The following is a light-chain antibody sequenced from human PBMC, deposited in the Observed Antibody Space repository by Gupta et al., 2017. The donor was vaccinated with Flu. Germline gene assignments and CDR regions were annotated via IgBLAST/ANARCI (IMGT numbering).Light chain of an antibody. J-gene: IGLJ3*02. Sequence: QSVLTHPPSVYSAPGQEVTISFSGSISNIGNNYVSWYQQFPGTAPTLLIVDNNKRPSGMPDRFSGSKSGTSATLAITGLQTGDEADYYCGTWDNGLSATNGVFGGGTKLTVL. CDR3: GTWDNGLSATNGV. V-gene: IGLV1-51*01. CDR1: ISNIGNNY. CDR2: DNN.